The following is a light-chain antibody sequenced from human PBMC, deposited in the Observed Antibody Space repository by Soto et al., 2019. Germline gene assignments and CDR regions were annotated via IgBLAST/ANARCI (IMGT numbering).Light chain of an antibody. V-gene: IGKV1-5*03. CDR2: KAS. CDR1: QSISSW. CDR3: HQYNSYSGT. Sequence: DIQMTQSPSTLSASVGDRVTITCRASQSISSWLAWYQQKPGKAPKLLIYKASSLESGVPSRFSGSGSGTEFTLTISSLQPDDFATYYCHQYNSYSGTFGRGTKLEIK. J-gene: IGKJ2*02.